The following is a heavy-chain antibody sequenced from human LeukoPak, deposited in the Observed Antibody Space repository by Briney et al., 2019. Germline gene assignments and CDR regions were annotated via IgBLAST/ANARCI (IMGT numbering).Heavy chain of an antibody. D-gene: IGHD3-10*01. V-gene: IGHV3-48*01. J-gene: IGHJ4*02. Sequence: PGGSLRLSCAASGFTFSSYSMNWVRQAPGKGLEWVSYISSSSSTIYYADSVKGRFTISRDNAKNSLYLQMNSLRAEDTAVYYCARGNYGGFSHGWGVWGQETWSPSPQ. CDR2: ISSSSSTI. CDR1: GFTFSSYS. CDR3: ARGNYGGFSHGWGV.